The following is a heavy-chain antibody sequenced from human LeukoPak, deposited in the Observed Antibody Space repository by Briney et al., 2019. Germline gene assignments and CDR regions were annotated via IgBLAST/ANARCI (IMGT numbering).Heavy chain of an antibody. D-gene: IGHD3-9*01. V-gene: IGHV3-21*01. J-gene: IGHJ3*02. CDR2: ISSSSSYI. Sequence: KSGGSLRLSCAASGFTFSSYSMNWVRQAPGKGLEWVSSISSSSSYIYYADSVKGRFTISRDNAKNSLYLQMNSLRAEDTAVYYCARDYDILTGYYGHDAFDIWGQGTMVTVSS. CDR3: ARDYDILTGYYGHDAFDI. CDR1: GFTFSSYS.